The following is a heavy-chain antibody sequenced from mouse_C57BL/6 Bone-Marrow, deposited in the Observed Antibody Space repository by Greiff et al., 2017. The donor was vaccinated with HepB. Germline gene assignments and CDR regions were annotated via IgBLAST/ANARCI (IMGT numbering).Heavy chain of an antibody. CDR3: AGGSTVVAPSMAMDY. D-gene: IGHD1-1*01. V-gene: IGHV1-61*01. CDR1: GYTFTSYW. CDR2: IYPSDSET. Sequence: QVQLQQPGAELVRPGSSVKLSCKASGYTFTSYWMDWVKQTPGQGLEWIGNIYPSDSETHYNQKFKDKATLTVDKSSSTAYMQLSSLTSEDSAVYYCAGGSTVVAPSMAMDYWGQGTSVTVSS. J-gene: IGHJ4*01.